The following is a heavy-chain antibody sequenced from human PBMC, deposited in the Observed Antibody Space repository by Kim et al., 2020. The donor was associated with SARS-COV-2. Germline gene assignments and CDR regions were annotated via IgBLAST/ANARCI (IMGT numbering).Heavy chain of an antibody. CDR3: AKEGGGHLVGETGFDY. J-gene: IGHJ4*02. V-gene: IGHV3-30*18. CDR2: ISFDGSSK. Sequence: GGSLRLSCAASGFTFSSYGMHWVRQAPGKGLEWVALISFDGSSKNYADSMKGRFTISRDNSKNTLYLQMNSLRAEDTAVYYCAKEGGGHLVGETGFDYWGQGTLVTVSS. D-gene: IGHD1-26*01. CDR1: GFTFSSYG.